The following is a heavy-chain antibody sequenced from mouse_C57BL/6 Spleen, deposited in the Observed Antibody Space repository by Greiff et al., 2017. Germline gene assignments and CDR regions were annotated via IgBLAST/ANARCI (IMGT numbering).Heavy chain of an antibody. CDR1: GFNIKDYY. CDR3: ASGAQASQAWFAY. J-gene: IGHJ3*01. V-gene: IGHV14-2*01. Sequence: EVQLQQSGAELVKPGASVKLSCTASGFNIKDYYMHWVKQRTEQGLEWIGRIDPEDGETKYAPKFQGKATITADTSSNTAYLQLSSLTSEATAVYYFASGAQASQAWFAYWGQGTLVTVSA. CDR2: IDPEDGET. D-gene: IGHD3-2*02.